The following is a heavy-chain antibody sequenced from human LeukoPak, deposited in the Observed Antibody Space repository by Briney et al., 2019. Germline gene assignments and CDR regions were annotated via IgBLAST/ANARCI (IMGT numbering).Heavy chain of an antibody. CDR2: IWYDGSNK. CDR3: ARDRNSSSWYRGYFDY. Sequence: GGSLRLSCAASGFTFSSYGMHWVRQAPGKGLEWVAVIWYDGSNKYYADSVKGRFTISRDNSKNTLYLQMNSLRAEDTAVYYCARDRNSSSWYRGYFDYWGQGTLVTVSS. D-gene: IGHD6-13*01. V-gene: IGHV3-33*01. CDR1: GFTFSSYG. J-gene: IGHJ4*02.